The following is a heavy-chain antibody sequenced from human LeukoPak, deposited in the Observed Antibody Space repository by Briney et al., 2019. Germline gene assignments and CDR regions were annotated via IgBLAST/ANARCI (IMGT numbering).Heavy chain of an antibody. V-gene: IGHV3-21*01. CDR2: ISSGSSYI. CDR1: GFTFSTYS. J-gene: IGHJ4*02. D-gene: IGHD3-9*01. Sequence: GGSLRLSCAASGFTFSTYSMNWLRQAPGKGLEWVSSISSGSSYIYYADSVKGRFTISRDNAKNSLYLQMNSLRAEDTAVYYCARDQPNYDILTGYYPFDYWGQGTVVTVSS. CDR3: ARDQPNYDILTGYYPFDY.